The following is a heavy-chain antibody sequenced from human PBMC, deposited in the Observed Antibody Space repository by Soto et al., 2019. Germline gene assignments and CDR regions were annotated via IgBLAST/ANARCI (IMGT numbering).Heavy chain of an antibody. CDR1: AFTFSSHA. J-gene: IGHJ4*01. D-gene: IGHD1-26*01. CDR3: ARGSSGRDYFDY. V-gene: IGHV3-33*01. Sequence: GGSLRLSCVASAFTFSSHAMHWLRQAPGKGLEWVAIISYDGAHTSYADSVKGRFTISRDNSKSTLYLEMTSLTAEDTSLYFCARGSSGRDYFDYWGQGTLVTVSS. CDR2: ISYDGAHT.